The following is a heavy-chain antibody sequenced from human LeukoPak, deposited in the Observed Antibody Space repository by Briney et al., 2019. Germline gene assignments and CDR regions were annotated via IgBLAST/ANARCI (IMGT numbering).Heavy chain of an antibody. CDR2: INTKTGTP. CDR3: ARRSPSADAFDI. J-gene: IGHJ3*02. V-gene: IGHV7-4-1*01. CDR1: GYTFSRNA. Sequence: ASVKVSCKASGYTFSRNAINWVRQAPGHGLEWMGWINTKTGTPTYAQGFTGRFVFSLDISVTTAHLQIGNLKAEDTALYYCARRSPSADAFDIWGQGTMVTVSS.